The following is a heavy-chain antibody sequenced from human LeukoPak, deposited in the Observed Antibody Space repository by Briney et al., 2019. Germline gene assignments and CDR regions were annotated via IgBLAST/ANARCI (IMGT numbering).Heavy chain of an antibody. J-gene: IGHJ4*02. CDR3: AKEYDFWSGDPFDY. D-gene: IGHD3-3*01. V-gene: IGHV3-23*01. CDR1: GFTFRSYA. CDR2: ISGSDGST. Sequence: GGSLRLSCEGSGFTFRSYAISWVRQAPGKGLEWVSAISGSDGSTYYADSVKGRFTISRDNSKNTLYLQMNSLRAEDTAVYYCAKEYDFWSGDPFDYWGQGTLVTVSS.